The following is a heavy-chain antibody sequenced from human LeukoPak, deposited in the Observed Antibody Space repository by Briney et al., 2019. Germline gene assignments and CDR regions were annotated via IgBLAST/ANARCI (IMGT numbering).Heavy chain of an antibody. J-gene: IGHJ3*02. V-gene: IGHV3-23*01. CDR1: GFTFSSYW. CDR3: AKPRGEEWLVGLYDAFDI. CDR2: ISGSDGST. D-gene: IGHD6-19*01. Sequence: GGSLRLSCEASGFTFSSYWMHWVRQAPGKGLEWVSVISGSDGSTYYADSVKGRFTISRDNSKNTLYLQMNSLRAEDTAVFYCAKPRGEEWLVGLYDAFDIWGQGTMVTVSS.